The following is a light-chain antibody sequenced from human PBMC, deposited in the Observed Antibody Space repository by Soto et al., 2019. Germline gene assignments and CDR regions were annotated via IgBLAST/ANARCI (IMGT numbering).Light chain of an antibody. CDR3: QQYGSSQT. CDR2: GAS. V-gene: IGKV3-20*01. Sequence: EIVLTQSPGTLSLSPGERATLSCRASQSVSSSYLAWYQQKPGQAPRLLIYGASSRATGIPERFIGSGSGTDFTRTISRLEPEVYAVYYCQQYGSSQTFGQGTKLEIK. J-gene: IGKJ2*01. CDR1: QSVSSSY.